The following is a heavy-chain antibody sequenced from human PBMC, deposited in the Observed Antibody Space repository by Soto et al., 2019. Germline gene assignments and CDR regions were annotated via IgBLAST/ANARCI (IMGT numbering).Heavy chain of an antibody. D-gene: IGHD6-6*01. V-gene: IGHV3-23*01. CDR3: AKDSIAARLRYYYYYMDV. Sequence: GGSLRSSVAASGFTFSSFAMSGFRRVPGKGLDGFSVISGIGGRQSYQDSVKGRLTMSRDNSKNTLYLQMNSLRAEDTAVYYCAKDSIAARLRYYYYYMDVWGKGTTVTVSS. CDR1: GFTFSSFA. CDR2: ISGIGGRQ. J-gene: IGHJ6*03.